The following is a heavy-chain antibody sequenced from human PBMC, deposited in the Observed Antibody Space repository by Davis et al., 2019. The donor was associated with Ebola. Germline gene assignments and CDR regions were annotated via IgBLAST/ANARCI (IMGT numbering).Heavy chain of an antibody. V-gene: IGHV4-39*07. CDR1: GGSISSSSYY. CDR2: IYYSGST. Sequence: SETLPLTCTVSGGSISSSSYYWGWIRQPPGKGLEWIGSIYYSGSTYYNPSLKSRVTISVDTSKNQFSLKLSSVTAADTAVYYCARERYYYDSSGYYGYWGQGTLVTVSS. CDR3: ARERYYYDSSGYYGY. D-gene: IGHD3-22*01. J-gene: IGHJ4*02.